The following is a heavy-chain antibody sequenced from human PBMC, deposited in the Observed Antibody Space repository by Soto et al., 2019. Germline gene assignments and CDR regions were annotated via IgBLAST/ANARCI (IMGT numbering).Heavy chain of an antibody. CDR1: GYTFTSYG. J-gene: IGHJ4*02. Sequence: QVQLVQSGVEVEKPGASVKVSCKASGYTFTSYGVSWVRQAPGQGLEWMGWISAYNGNTNYAQKFQGRVTMTTDTSTSTAYMELRNLRSDDTAVYYCARDVPTVTTGGPDYWGQGTLVTVSS. V-gene: IGHV1-18*01. CDR3: ARDVPTVTTGGPDY. D-gene: IGHD4-17*01. CDR2: ISAYNGNT.